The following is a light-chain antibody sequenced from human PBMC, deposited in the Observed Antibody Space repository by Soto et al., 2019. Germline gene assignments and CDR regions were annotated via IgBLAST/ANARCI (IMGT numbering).Light chain of an antibody. CDR1: SSNIGSNS. J-gene: IGLJ3*02. CDR3: AAWDDSLNGQV. V-gene: IGLV1-44*01. CDR2: SNN. Sequence: QSVLTQPPSASGTPGQRVTISCSGSSSNIGSNSVHWYQQLPGTAPKLLMYSNNQRPSGVPDRFSGSKSGTSASLAISGLQSDDEADYYCAAWDDSLNGQVFGGGTKLTVL.